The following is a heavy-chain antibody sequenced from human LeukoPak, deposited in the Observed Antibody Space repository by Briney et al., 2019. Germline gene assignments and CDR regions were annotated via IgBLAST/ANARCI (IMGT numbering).Heavy chain of an antibody. V-gene: IGHV4-34*01. CDR1: GGPFSGYY. D-gene: IGHD3-16*01. Sequence: PSETLSLTCAVYGGPFSGYYWSWIRQPPGKGLEWIGEINHSGSTNCNPSLKSRVTISVDTSKNQFSLKLSSVTAADTAMYYCARDRIAGYAYYYYMDVWGKGTTVTVSS. CDR2: INHSGST. CDR3: ARDRIAGYAYYYYMDV. J-gene: IGHJ6*03.